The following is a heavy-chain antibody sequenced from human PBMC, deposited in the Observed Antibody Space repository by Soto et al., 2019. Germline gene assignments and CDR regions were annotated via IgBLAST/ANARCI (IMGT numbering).Heavy chain of an antibody. V-gene: IGHV4-30-4*01. CDR1: GGSISSGDYY. J-gene: IGHJ4*02. CDR2: IYYSGST. CDR3: ARVRGGEHWGLYFDY. Sequence: SETLSLTCTFSGGSISSGDYYWSWIRQPPGKGLEWIGYIYYSGSTYYNPSLKSRVTISVDTSKNQFSLKLSSVTAADTAVYYCARVRGGEHWGLYFDYWGQGTLVTVSS. D-gene: IGHD3-10*01.